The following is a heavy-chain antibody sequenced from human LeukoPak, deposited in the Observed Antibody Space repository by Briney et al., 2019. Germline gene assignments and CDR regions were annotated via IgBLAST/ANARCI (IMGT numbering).Heavy chain of an antibody. CDR1: GFTFSSYA. CDR2: ISGSGGST. V-gene: IGHV3-23*01. Sequence: GGSQRLSCAASGFTFSSYAMSWVRQAPGKGLEWVSAISGSGGSTYYADSVKGRFTNSRDNSKNTLYLQMNSLRAEDTAVYYCAKDPRPHRLYYFDYWGQGTLVPVSS. CDR3: AKDPRPHRLYYFDY. J-gene: IGHJ4*02. D-gene: IGHD2/OR15-2a*01.